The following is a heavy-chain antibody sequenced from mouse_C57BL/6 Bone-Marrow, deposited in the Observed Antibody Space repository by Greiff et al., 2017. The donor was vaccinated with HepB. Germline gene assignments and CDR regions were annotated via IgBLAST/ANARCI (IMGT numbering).Heavy chain of an antibody. Sequence: EVQLQQSGPGLVKPSQSLSLTCSVTGYSITSGYYWNWIRQFPGNKLEWMGYISYDGSNNYNPSLKNRISITRDTSKNQFFLKLNSVTTEDTATYYCARLFPWFAYWGQGTLVTVSA. CDR1: GYSITSGYY. V-gene: IGHV3-6*01. J-gene: IGHJ3*01. CDR3: ARLFPWFAY. CDR2: ISYDGSN.